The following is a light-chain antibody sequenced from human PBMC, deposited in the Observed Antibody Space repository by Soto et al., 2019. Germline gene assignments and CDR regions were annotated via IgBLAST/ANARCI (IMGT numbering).Light chain of an antibody. CDR1: QTVSNS. Sequence: EIVLTQSPATLSLSPGERATLSCRTSQTVSNSLIWYQQKPGQAPRLLIYDASNRATGIPARFSGSGSGTDFTLSISSLEPEDFAVYYCHQYSSSTKAFGQGTKVDI. CDR3: HQYSSSTKA. J-gene: IGKJ1*01. V-gene: IGKV3-11*01. CDR2: DAS.